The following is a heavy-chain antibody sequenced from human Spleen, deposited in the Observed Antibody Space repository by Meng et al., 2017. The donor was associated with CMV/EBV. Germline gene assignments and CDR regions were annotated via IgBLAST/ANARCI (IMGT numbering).Heavy chain of an antibody. J-gene: IGHJ4*02. CDR3: AKVEMATSYYFDY. CDR2: VYDDGSST. D-gene: IGHD5-24*01. V-gene: IGHV3-23*03. CDR1: GITLSNYA. Sequence: GESLKISCVASGITLSNYATTWIRQAPGKGLEWVSIVYDDGSSTYYADFAKGRFTITRDDSKNTLYLQMNSLRAEDTAIYCCAKVEMATSYYFDYWGQGTLVTVSS.